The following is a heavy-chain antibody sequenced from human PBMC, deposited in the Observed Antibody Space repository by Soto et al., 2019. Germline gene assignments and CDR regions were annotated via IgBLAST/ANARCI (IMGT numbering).Heavy chain of an antibody. CDR3: AKXKDYDFVWGSDRFTSHY. J-gene: IGHJ4*02. CDR2: LSGRGGST. D-gene: IGHD3-16*02. Sequence: GSMRLSCTASGFNFQIYAMTWFRQAPGKGLEWVSSLSGRGGSTYYANSVRGRFTISRDNSRNTVYLQMHSLRAEDSAIYYCAKXKDYDFVWGSDRFTSHYWGPGTLVTVSS. CDR1: GFNFQIYA. V-gene: IGHV3-23*01.